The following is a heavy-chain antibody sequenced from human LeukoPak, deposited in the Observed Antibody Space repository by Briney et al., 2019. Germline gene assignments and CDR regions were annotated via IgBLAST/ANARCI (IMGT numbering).Heavy chain of an antibody. D-gene: IGHD6-19*01. Sequence: QPGGSLRLSCAASGFTFSSYGMHWVRQAPGKGLEWVAVISYDGSNKYYADSVKGRFTISRDNSKNTLYLQMNSLRAEDTAVYYCARGATPYSSGWPDDYWGQGTLVTVSS. CDR3: ARGATPYSSGWPDDY. V-gene: IGHV3-30*03. CDR1: GFTFSSYG. CDR2: ISYDGSNK. J-gene: IGHJ4*02.